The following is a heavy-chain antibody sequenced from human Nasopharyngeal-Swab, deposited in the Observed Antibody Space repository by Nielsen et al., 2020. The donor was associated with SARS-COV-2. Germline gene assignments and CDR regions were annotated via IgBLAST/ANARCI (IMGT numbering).Heavy chain of an antibody. CDR3: ATILSDGWTPFDY. Sequence: ASVKVSCKVSGYTLTELSMHWVRQAPGKGLEWMGGFDPEDGETIYAQKFQGRVTMTEDASTDTAYMELSSLRSEDTAVYYCATILSDGWTPFDYWGQGTLVTVSS. CDR2: FDPEDGET. V-gene: IGHV1-24*01. J-gene: IGHJ4*02. CDR1: GYTLTELS. D-gene: IGHD5-24*01.